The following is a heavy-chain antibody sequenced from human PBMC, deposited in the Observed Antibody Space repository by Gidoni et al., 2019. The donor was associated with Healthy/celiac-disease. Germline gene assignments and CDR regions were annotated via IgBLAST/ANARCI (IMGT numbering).Heavy chain of an antibody. D-gene: IGHD6-19*01. CDR1: GFTFSSYA. J-gene: IGHJ4*02. CDR3: ATHIAVAGSYYFDY. CDR2: ISGSGGSK. V-gene: IGHV3-23*01. Sequence: EVQLLESGGGLVQPGGSLRLSCAASGFTFSSYAMSWVRQAPGKGLEWVAAISGSGGSKYYADSVRGLFTISRDNSKNTLYLQMNSLRAEDTAVYYCATHIAVAGSYYFDYWGQGTLVTVSS.